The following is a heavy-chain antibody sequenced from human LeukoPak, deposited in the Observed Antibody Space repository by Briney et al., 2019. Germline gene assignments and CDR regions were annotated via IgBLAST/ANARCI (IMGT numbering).Heavy chain of an antibody. V-gene: IGHV5-51*01. CDR2: IYPGVSDT. Sequence: GESLKISCKGSGYTFTNYWIAWVRQMPGKGLEWMGIIYPGVSDTRYNPSFQGQVTISADKSISTANLQWSSLKASDTAMYYCARPVLSGNYYFDYWGQGTQVTVSS. CDR1: GYTFTNYW. D-gene: IGHD1-26*01. J-gene: IGHJ4*02. CDR3: ARPVLSGNYYFDY.